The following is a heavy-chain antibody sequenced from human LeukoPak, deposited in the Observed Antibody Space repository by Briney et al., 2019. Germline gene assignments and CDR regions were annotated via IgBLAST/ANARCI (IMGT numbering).Heavy chain of an antibody. Sequence: SETLSLTCTVSGGSISSSSYFWGWIRQPPGKVLEWIGSIYYSGSTYYNPSLKSRVTISVDTSKNQFSLKPSSVTAADTAVYYCARGVSARFDPWGQGTLVTVSS. V-gene: IGHV4-39*07. J-gene: IGHJ5*02. CDR3: ARGVSARFDP. CDR1: GGSISSSSYF. CDR2: IYYSGST.